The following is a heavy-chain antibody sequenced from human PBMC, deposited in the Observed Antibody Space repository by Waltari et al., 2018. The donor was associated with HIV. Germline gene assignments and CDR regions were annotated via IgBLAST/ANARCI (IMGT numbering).Heavy chain of an antibody. CDR1: GGSFSGYY. V-gene: IGHV4-34*01. Sequence: QVQLQQWGAGLLKPSETLSLTCAVYGGSFSGYYWSWIRQPPGKGLEWIGEINHSRRPNSTPSLKSRVTISVDTSKNQFSLKLSSVTAADTAVYYCARRSCSSTSCYARARGGMDVWGQGTTVTVSS. J-gene: IGHJ6*02. CDR2: INHSRRP. D-gene: IGHD2-2*01. CDR3: ARRSCSSTSCYARARGGMDV.